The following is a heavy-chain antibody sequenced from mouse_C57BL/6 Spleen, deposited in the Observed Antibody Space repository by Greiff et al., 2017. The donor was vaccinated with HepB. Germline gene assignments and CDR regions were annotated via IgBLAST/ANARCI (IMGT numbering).Heavy chain of an antibody. J-gene: IGHJ3*01. CDR2: IWSGGST. CDR1: GFSLTSYG. CDR3: AREEGDVAWFAY. D-gene: IGHD3-3*01. Sequence: VKLMESGPGLVQPSQSLSITCTVSGFSLTSYGVHWVRQSPGKGLEWLGVIWSGGSTDYNAAFISSLSISKDNSKSQVFFKMNSLQADDTAIYYCAREEGDVAWFAYWGQGTLVTVSA. V-gene: IGHV2-2*01.